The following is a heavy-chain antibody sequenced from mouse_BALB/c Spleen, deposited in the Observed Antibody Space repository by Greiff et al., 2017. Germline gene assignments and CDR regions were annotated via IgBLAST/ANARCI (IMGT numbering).Heavy chain of an antibody. CDR3: ARAATRDWYFDV. CDR2: ISSGSSTI. Sequence: EVMLVESGGGLVQPGGSLKLSCAASGFTFSSFGMHWVRQAPEKGLEWVAYISSGSSTIYYADTVKGRFTISRDNPKNTLFLQMTSLRSEDTAMYYCARAATRDWYFDVWGAGTTVTVSS. J-gene: IGHJ1*01. CDR1: GFTFSSFG. V-gene: IGHV5-17*02.